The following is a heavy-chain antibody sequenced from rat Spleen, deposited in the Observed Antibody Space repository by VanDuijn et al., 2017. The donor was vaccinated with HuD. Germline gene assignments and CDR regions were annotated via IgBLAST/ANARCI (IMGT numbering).Heavy chain of an antibody. D-gene: IGHD1-11*01. V-gene: IGHV2S8*01. J-gene: IGHJ3*01. CDR1: GFSLISYS. CDR3: TRTYGGYTSHWFAY. CDR2: ISSGGTT. Sequence: QVQLKESGPGLVQPSQTLSLTCTVSGFSLISYSVHWVRQPPRRGLEWIAAISSGGTTYYNSAFKNRLNISRDTSKSQVFLKMNSLQTEDTAIYFCTRTYGGYTSHWFAYWGQGTLVTVSS.